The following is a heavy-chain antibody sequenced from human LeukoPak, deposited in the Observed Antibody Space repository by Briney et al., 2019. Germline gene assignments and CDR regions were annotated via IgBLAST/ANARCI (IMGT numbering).Heavy chain of an antibody. V-gene: IGHV1-69*04. CDR2: IIPILGIA. Sequence: SVKVSCKASGGTFSSYAISWVRQAPGQGLEWMGRIIPILGIANYAQKFQGRVTITADKSTSTAYMELSSLRSEDTAVYYCASLPGYYYYGVDVWGQGTTVTVSS. CDR3: ASLPGYYYYGVDV. CDR1: GGTFSSYA. J-gene: IGHJ6*02.